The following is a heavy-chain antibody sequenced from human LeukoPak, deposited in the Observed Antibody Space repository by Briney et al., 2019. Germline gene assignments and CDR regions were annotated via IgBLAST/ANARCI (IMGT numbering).Heavy chain of an antibody. CDR2: IIPIFGTA. CDR3: ARPTVTGEYYYYYMDV. D-gene: IGHD4-11*01. CDR1: GGTFSSYA. J-gene: IGHJ6*03. V-gene: IGHV1-69*01. Sequence: SVKVSCKASGGTFSSYAISWVRQAPGQGLEWMGGIIPIFGTANYAQKFQGRVTITADESTSTAYMELSSLRSEDTAVYYCARPTVTGEYYYYYMDVRGKGTTVTVSS.